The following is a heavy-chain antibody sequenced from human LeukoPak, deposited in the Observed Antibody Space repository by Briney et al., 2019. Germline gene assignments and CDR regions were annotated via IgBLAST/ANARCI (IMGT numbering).Heavy chain of an antibody. CDR2: IYYSGST. Sequence: PSETLSLTCTVSGGSISSYYWSWIRQPPGKGLEWIGYIYYSGSTNYNPSLKSRVTISVDTSKNQFSLKLSSVTAADTAVYYCAKCSSGWYGGVFDYWGQGTLVTVSS. V-gene: IGHV4-59*01. CDR1: GGSISSYY. CDR3: AKCSSGWYGGVFDY. D-gene: IGHD6-19*01. J-gene: IGHJ4*02.